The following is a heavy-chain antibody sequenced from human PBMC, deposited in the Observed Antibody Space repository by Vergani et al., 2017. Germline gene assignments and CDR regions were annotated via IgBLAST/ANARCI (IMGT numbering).Heavy chain of an antibody. J-gene: IGHJ5*02. CDR1: GGSISSGSYY. Sequence: QVQLQESGPGLVKPSQTLSLTCTVSGGSISSGSYYWSWIRQPAGKGLEWIGRIYTSGSTNYNPSLKSRVTISVDTSKNQFSLKLSSVTAADTAVYYCAREEPYSSCGVAWGQGTLVTVSS. CDR2: IYTSGST. CDR3: AREEPYSSCGVA. V-gene: IGHV4-61*02. D-gene: IGHD6-19*01.